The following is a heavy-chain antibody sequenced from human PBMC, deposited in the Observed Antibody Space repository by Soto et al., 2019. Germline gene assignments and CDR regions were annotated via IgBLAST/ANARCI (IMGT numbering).Heavy chain of an antibody. CDR1: GYTFTNYG. D-gene: IGHD3-9*01. V-gene: IGHV1-18*01. CDR3: SRDDSDWFFN. Sequence: ASVKVSCKASGYTFTNYGISWVRQAPGQGLEWMGWISAYNGNTNYAQKFQGRVTMTTDTSTSTVYMELRSLRSDDTAVYYCSRDDSDWFFNWGRGTLVTVSS. J-gene: IGHJ4*02. CDR2: ISAYNGNT.